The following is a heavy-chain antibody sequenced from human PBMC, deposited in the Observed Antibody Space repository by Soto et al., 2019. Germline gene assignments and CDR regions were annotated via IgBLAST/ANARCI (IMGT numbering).Heavy chain of an antibody. J-gene: IGHJ6*02. V-gene: IGHV1-69*01. CDR1: GGTFSSYA. Sequence: QVQLVQSGAEVKKPGSSVKVSCKASGGTFSSYAISWVRQAPGQGLEWMGGIIPIFGTANYAQEFQGRVTITADEDTNTAYMELSSLRSEDTAVYYCARGVRWGYYYGMDVWGQGTTVTVSS. D-gene: IGHD1-26*01. CDR3: ARGVRWGYYYGMDV. CDR2: IIPIFGTA.